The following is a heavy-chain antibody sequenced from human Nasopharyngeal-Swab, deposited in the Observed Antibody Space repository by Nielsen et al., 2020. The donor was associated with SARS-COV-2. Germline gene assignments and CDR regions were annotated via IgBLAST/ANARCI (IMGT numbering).Heavy chain of an antibody. D-gene: IGHD1-7*01. J-gene: IGHJ6*03. CDR1: GYTFTGYY. Sequence: ASVKVSCKASGYTFTGYYMHWVRQAPGQGLEWMGRINPNSGGTNYAQKFQGRVTMTRDTSISTAYTELSRLRSDDTAVYYCARDRLELPPEHYYYYYMDVWGKGTTVTVSS. CDR2: INPNSGGT. V-gene: IGHV1-2*06. CDR3: ARDRLELPPEHYYYYYMDV.